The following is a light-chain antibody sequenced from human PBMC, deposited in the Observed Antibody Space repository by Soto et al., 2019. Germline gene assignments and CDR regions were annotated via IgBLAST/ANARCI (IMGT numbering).Light chain of an antibody. V-gene: IGKV4-1*01. CDR1: QSVLHSSNNKNF. Sequence: DIVMTQSPDSLAVSLGERATINCKSSQSVLHSSNNKNFLVWFQQKTGQPPKLLIYWASTRESGVPDRFSGSGSGTDFTLTISSLQAEDVAVYYCQQNYRSPWTFGQGTKVEIK. CDR3: QQNYRSPWT. CDR2: WAS. J-gene: IGKJ1*01.